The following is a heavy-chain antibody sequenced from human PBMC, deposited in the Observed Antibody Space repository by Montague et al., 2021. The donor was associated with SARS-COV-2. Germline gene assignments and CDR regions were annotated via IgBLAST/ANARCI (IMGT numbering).Heavy chain of an antibody. V-gene: IGHV4-34*01. Sequence: SETLSLTSALYGGSFSGHYWSWIRQPPGKGLEWIGEINHSGSTNYNPSLKSRVTISVDTSKNQFSLKLSSVTAADTAVYYCARVSVVFTLKILGYYYYGMDVWGQGTTVTVSS. CDR3: ARVSVVFTLKILGYYYYGMDV. CDR2: INHSGST. J-gene: IGHJ6*02. D-gene: IGHD2-15*01. CDR1: GGSFSGHY.